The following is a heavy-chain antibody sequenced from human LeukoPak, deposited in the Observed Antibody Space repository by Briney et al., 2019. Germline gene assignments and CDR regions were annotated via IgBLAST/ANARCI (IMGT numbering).Heavy chain of an antibody. V-gene: IGHV4-59*08. Sequence: SETLSLTCSVSGGSFSRFQWTWIRQPPGKGLEWIGSLSYSGSSNYNPSLKSRITISIDMSKNQFSLSLTSVTAADTAVYYCAKGAQGLRYFDWSDLDYWGQGTLVTVSS. J-gene: IGHJ4*02. CDR1: GGSFSRFQ. CDR3: AKGAQGLRYFDWSDLDY. CDR2: LSYSGSS. D-gene: IGHD3-9*01.